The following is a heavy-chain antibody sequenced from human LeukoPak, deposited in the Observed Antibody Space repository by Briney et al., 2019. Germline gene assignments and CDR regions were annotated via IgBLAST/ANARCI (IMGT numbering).Heavy chain of an antibody. D-gene: IGHD2-15*01. V-gene: IGHV3-23*01. Sequence: GGSLRLSCAASGSTFSSYAMTWARQAPGKGLEWVSTISGDGGSTYYAASVKGRFTISRDNSKNTLYLKMTSLRGEDTAVYYCVKDRWGSGASGGGDYWGQGTLVTVSS. CDR1: GSTFSSYA. CDR2: ISGDGGST. CDR3: VKDRWGSGASGGGDY. J-gene: IGHJ4*02.